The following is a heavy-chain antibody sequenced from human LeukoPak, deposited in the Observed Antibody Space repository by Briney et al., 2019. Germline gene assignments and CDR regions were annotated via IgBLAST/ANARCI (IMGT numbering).Heavy chain of an antibody. V-gene: IGHV4-34*01. D-gene: IGHD6-13*01. Sequence: SETLSLTCAVYGGSFSGYYWSWIRQPPGKGLEWIGEINHSGSTNYNPSLKSRVTISVDTSKNQFSLKLSSVTAADTAVYYCARSPSSSWYTGDAFDIWGQGTMVTVSS. CDR1: GGSFSGYY. CDR2: INHSGST. J-gene: IGHJ3*02. CDR3: ARSPSSSWYTGDAFDI.